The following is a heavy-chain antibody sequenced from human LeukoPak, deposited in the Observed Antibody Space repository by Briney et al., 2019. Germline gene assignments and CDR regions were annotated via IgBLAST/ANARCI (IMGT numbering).Heavy chain of an antibody. J-gene: IGHJ5*02. V-gene: IGHV1-2*02. Sequence: ASVTVSCKASGYTFTGYYMHWVRQAPGQGLEWMGWINPNSGGTNYAQKFQGRVTMTRDTSISTAYMELSRLRSDDTAVYYCARADYYDSSGENWFDPWGQGTLVTVSS. CDR2: INPNSGGT. D-gene: IGHD3-22*01. CDR1: GYTFTGYY. CDR3: ARADYYDSSGENWFDP.